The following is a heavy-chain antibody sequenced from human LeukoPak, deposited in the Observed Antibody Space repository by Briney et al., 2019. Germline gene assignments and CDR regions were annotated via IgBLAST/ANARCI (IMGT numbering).Heavy chain of an antibody. V-gene: IGHV3-21*01. J-gene: IGHJ6*04. CDR1: GFTFSSYS. Sequence: GGSLSLSCAASGFTFSSYSMNWVRQAPGKGLEWVSSISSSSSYISYADSVKGRFTISRDNAKNSLYLQMNSLRAEDTAVYYCARGGVYSYGQYYYYGMDVWGKGTTVTVSS. CDR2: ISSSSSYI. D-gene: IGHD5-18*01. CDR3: ARGGVYSYGQYYYYGMDV.